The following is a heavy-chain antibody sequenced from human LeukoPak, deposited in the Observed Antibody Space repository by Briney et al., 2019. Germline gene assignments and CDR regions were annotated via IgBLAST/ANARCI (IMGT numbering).Heavy chain of an antibody. CDR1: GGSISSYY. Sequence: PSETLSLTCTVSGGSISSYYWSWIRQPPGKGLEWIGYIYYTGNTNYNPSLKSRVTISVDTSKDQFSLKLTSVTAADTAVYYCARLGRLKSIGANNYYHGMDVWGQGTTVTVSS. CDR2: IYYTGNT. CDR3: ARLGRLKSIGANNYYHGMDV. D-gene: IGHD1-26*01. V-gene: IGHV4-59*08. J-gene: IGHJ6*02.